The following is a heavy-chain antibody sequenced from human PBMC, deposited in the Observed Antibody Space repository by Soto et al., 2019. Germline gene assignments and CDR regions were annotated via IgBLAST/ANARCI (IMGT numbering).Heavy chain of an antibody. CDR1: GCTFTSYG. CDR2: ISAYNGNT. D-gene: IGHD3-10*01. CDR3: ARDRGYYGSGSYYITY. Sequence: ASVKVSCKASGCTFTSYGISWVRQAPGQGLEWMGWISAYNGNTNYAQKLQGRVTMTTDTSTSTAYMELRSLRSDDAAVYYRARDRGYYGSGSYYITYWGQGTLVTVSS. V-gene: IGHV1-18*04. J-gene: IGHJ4*02.